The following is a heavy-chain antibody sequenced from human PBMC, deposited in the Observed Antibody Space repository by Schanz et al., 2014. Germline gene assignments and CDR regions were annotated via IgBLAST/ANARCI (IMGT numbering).Heavy chain of an antibody. CDR1: GGSISSSSYY. CDR3: ARHSGYYYYYGMDV. CDR2: IYYSGST. Sequence: QLQLQESGPGLVKPSETLSLTCTVSGGSISSSSYYWGWIRQPPGKGLEWIGSIYYSGSTYYNPSIKSRATISVDTSKNQCSLKLSSVPAADTAVYYCARHSGYYYYYGMDVWGQGTTVTVSS. J-gene: IGHJ6*02. V-gene: IGHV4-39*01.